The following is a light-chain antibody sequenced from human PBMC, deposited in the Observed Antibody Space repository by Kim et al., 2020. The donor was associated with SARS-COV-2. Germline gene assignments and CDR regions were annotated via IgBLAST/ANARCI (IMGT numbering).Light chain of an antibody. V-gene: IGKV1-39*01. CDR2: GAA. Sequence: ASVGDRVTITCRASQSISYYLNWYQQTPGKAPKLLISGAASLLSGVPSRFSGSGSGTDFTLTISSLEPEDSATYYCQHSYTTPPTFGGGTKVDIK. CDR1: QSISYY. CDR3: QHSYTTPPT. J-gene: IGKJ4*01.